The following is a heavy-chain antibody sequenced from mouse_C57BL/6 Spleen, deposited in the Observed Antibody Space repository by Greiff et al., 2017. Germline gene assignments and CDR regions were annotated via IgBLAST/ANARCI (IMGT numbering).Heavy chain of an antibody. J-gene: IGHJ4*01. CDR3: AREELGRAMDY. D-gene: IGHD4-1*01. CDR1: GYTFTSYW. Sequence: QVHVKQSGAELAKPGASVKLSCKASGYTFTSYWMHWVKQRPGQGLEWIGYINPSSGYTKYNQKFKDKATLTADKSSSTAYMQLSSLTYEDSAVYYCAREELGRAMDYWGQGTSVTVSS. CDR2: INPSSGYT. V-gene: IGHV1-7*01.